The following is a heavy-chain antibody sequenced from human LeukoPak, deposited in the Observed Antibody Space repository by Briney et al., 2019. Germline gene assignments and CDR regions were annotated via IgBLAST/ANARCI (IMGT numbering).Heavy chain of an antibody. Sequence: SVKVSCKASGGTFSSYAISWVRQAPGQGLEWMGGIIPIFGTANYAQKFQGRVTITADESTSTAYMELSSLRSEDTAVYYCVRIRYDSSGYDYWGQGTLVTVSS. CDR3: VRIRYDSSGYDY. CDR1: GGTFSSYA. D-gene: IGHD3-22*01. CDR2: IIPIFGTA. J-gene: IGHJ4*02. V-gene: IGHV1-69*13.